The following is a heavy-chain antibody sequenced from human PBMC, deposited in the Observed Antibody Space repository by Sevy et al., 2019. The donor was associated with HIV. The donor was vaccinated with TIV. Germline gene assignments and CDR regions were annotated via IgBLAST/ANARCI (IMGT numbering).Heavy chain of an antibody. CDR3: AKEGVWGSYNYYYYGMDV. Sequence: GGSLRLSCAASGFTFSSYGMHWFGQAQGKGLGGVAVISYDGSNKYYADSVKGRLTISRNNSKNTLYLQMNSLGAEDTAVYYCAKEGVWGSYNYYYYGMDVWGQGTTVTVSS. CDR1: GFTFSSYG. CDR2: ISYDGSNK. V-gene: IGHV3-30*18. D-gene: IGHD3-16*01. J-gene: IGHJ6*02.